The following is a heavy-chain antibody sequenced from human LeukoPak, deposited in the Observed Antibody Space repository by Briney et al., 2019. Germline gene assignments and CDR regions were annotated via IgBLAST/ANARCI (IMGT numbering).Heavy chain of an antibody. Sequence: SETLSLTCTVSGGSISSSSYYWGWIRQPPGKGLEWIGSIYYSGSTYYHPSLKSRVTISVATSKSQFSLKLSSVTAADASVYYCARLSLVAGAVDYWGQGILVTVSS. V-gene: IGHV4-39*01. CDR3: ARLSLVAGAVDY. CDR1: GGSISSSSYY. D-gene: IGHD6-19*01. CDR2: IYYSGST. J-gene: IGHJ4*02.